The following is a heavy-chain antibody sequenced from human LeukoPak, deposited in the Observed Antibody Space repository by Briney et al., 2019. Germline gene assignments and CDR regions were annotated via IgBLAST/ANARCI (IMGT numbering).Heavy chain of an antibody. CDR1: VFTFFSYA. Sequence: GGSLRHSCVASVFTFFSYAMGAVRQALRGGREWVSAISGSGGSTYYADSEKGRFTISRDNSKNTLYLQMNSLRAEDTAVYYCAKAGYCSGGSCLKPLGYWGQGTLVTVSS. CDR3: AKAGYCSGGSCLKPLGY. J-gene: IGHJ4*02. CDR2: ISGSGGST. D-gene: IGHD2-15*01. V-gene: IGHV3-23*01.